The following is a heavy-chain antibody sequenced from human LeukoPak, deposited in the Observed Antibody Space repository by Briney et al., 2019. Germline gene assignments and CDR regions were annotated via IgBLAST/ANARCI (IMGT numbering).Heavy chain of an antibody. Sequence: SGGSLRLSCAASGFTFSNAWMNWVRQAPGKGLEWVGRIKSKTDGGTTDYAAPVKGRFTISRDDSKNTLYLQMNSLKTEDTAVYYCTTCCLEWLLYGESAPDFDYWGQGTLVTVSS. CDR3: TTCCLEWLLYGESAPDFDY. J-gene: IGHJ4*02. CDR1: GFTFSNAW. V-gene: IGHV3-15*07. D-gene: IGHD3-3*01. CDR2: IKSKTDGGTT.